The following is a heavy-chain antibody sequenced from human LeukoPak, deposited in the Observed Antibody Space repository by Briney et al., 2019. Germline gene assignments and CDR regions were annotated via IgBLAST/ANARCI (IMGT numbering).Heavy chain of an antibody. CDR2: IYYGGNT. CDR1: GFTVSSNH. V-gene: IGHV3-66*01. CDR3: AALSGVGVKIGFDH. Sequence: PGGSLRLSCAASGFTVSSNHMNWVRQAPGKGLEWVSIIYYGGNTFYADSVKGRFTISRDNSKNTLYLQINSLRDEDTAVYYCAALSGVGVKIGFDHWGQGAPVVVSS. J-gene: IGHJ4*02. D-gene: IGHD1-26*01.